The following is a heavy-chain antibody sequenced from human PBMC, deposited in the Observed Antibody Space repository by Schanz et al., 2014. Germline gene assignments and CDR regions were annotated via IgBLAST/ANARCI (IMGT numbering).Heavy chain of an antibody. CDR2: ISGFGTGA. CDR1: GFSFSNYA. CDR3: AKDGVPSPWVCFGGYCYSGGADY. J-gene: IGHJ4*02. V-gene: IGHV3-23*01. Sequence: EEQLLESGGALVQPGGSLRLSCAASGFSFSNYALVWVRQPPGKGLEWISGISGFGTGAYYADSVKGRFTISRDTSGNTLYLQMNSLTGEDTAVYYCAKDGVPSPWVCFGGYCYSGGADYWGQGTLVTVSS. D-gene: IGHD2-21*02.